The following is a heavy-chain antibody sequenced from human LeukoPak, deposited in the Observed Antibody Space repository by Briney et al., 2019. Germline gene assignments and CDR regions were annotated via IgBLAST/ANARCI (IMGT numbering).Heavy chain of an antibody. CDR3: ARDRIAAAGSPNPYYYMDV. J-gene: IGHJ6*03. CDR1: GGSISSGSYY. D-gene: IGHD6-13*01. CDR2: IYTSGST. V-gene: IGHV4-61*02. Sequence: TLSLTCTVSGGSISSGSYYWSWIRQPAGKGLEWIGRIYTSGSTNYNPSLKSRVTISVDTSKNQFSLKLSSVTAADTAVYYCARDRIAAAGSPNPYYYMDVWGKGTTVTISS.